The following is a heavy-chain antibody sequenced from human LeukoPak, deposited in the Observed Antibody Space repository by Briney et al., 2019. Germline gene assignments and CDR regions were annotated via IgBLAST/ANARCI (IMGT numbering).Heavy chain of an antibody. J-gene: IGHJ6*03. D-gene: IGHD6-6*01. CDR3: VSIAARPTYYYYYMDV. V-gene: IGHV4-39*01. CDR1: GGSISSSSYY. CDR2: IYYSGST. Sequence: PSETLSLTCTVSGGSISSSSYYWGWIRQPPGKGLEWIGSIYYSGSTYYNPSLKSRVTISVDTSKNQFSLKLSSVTAADTAVYYCVSIAARPTYYYYYMDVWGKGTTVTVSS.